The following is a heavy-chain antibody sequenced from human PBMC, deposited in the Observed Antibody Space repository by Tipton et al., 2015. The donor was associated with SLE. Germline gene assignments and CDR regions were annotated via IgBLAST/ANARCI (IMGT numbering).Heavy chain of an antibody. V-gene: IGHV4-34*01. D-gene: IGHD3-9*01. CDR1: GGSFSGYY. Sequence: TLSLTCAAYGGSFSGYYWSWIRQPPGKGLEWIGEINHSGSTNYNPSLKSRVTISVDTSKNQFSLKLSSVTAADTAVYYCAGHHYDILTYYGMDVWGQGTTVTVSS. CDR2: INHSGST. CDR3: AGHHYDILTYYGMDV. J-gene: IGHJ6*02.